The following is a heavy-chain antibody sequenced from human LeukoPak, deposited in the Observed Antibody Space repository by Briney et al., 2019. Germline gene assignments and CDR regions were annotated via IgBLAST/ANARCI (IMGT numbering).Heavy chain of an antibody. D-gene: IGHD6-13*01. CDR3: ASKGYSSSWYLTRDWYFDL. CDR1: GFTFSSYW. V-gene: IGHV3-7*01. J-gene: IGHJ2*01. CDR2: IKQDGSEK. Sequence: GWSLRLSCAASGFTFSSYWMSWVRQAPGMGLEWVANIKQDGSEKYYVDSVKGRFTISRDNAKNSLYLQMNSLRAEDTAVYYCASKGYSSSWYLTRDWYFDLWGRGTLVTVSS.